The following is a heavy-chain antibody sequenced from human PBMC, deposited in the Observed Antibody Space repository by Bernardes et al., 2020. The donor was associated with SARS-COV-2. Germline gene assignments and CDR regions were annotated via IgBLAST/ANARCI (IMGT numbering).Heavy chain of an antibody. J-gene: IGHJ5*02. CDR1: GFTFSNYW. D-gene: IGHD6-19*01. V-gene: IGHV3-74*01. CDR3: ARVGGSDWP. Sequence: VGSLSLSCAASGFTFSNYWMHWVRQAPGKGLVWVSRINGDGRSTSYADSVKGRFTISRDNAKNTLFLQMNSLRAEDTAVYYCARVGGSDWPWGQGTLVTVSS. CDR2: INGDGRST.